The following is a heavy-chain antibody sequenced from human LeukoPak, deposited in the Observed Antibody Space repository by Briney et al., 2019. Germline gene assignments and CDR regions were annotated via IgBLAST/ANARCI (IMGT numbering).Heavy chain of an antibody. CDR3: ARLRSIGASGHDASNI. CDR2: ISTFNDIT. V-gene: IGHV1-18*01. D-gene: IGHD6-13*01. J-gene: IGHJ3*02. Sequence: ASVKVSCKASGYTFINNGISWVRQAPGQGHEWVGWISTFNDITNSAQKLQGRVTLTTDTSTSTAYMELRSLRSDDTAVYYCARLRSIGASGHDASNIWGQGTMVTVSS. CDR1: GYTFINNG.